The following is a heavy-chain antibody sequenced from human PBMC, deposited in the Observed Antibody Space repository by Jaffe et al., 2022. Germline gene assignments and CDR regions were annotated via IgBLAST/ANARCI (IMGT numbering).Heavy chain of an antibody. Sequence: EVQLVESGGGLVQPGGSLRLSCAASGFTFSSYNMNWVRQAPGKGLEWISYINSGSSTIYYADSVKGRFTISRDHAKNSLYLQMNSLRADDTAVYYCARDAGLGHDNGDYYDYWGQGTLVTVSS. CDR3: ARDAGLGHDNGDYYDY. CDR1: GFTFSSYN. V-gene: IGHV3-48*01. D-gene: IGHD4-17*01. CDR2: INSGSSTI. J-gene: IGHJ4*02.